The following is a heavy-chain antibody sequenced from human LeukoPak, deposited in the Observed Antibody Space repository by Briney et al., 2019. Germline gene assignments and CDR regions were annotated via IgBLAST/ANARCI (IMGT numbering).Heavy chain of an antibody. Sequence: PGGSLRLSCAASGFTFSSYWMSWVRQAPGKGLEWVANIKQDGSEKYYVDSVKGRFTISRDNAKNSLYLQMNSLRAEDTALYYCARDSTGYGYEEWNWGQGTLVTVSS. CDR3: ARDSTGYGYEEWN. CDR2: IKQDGSEK. D-gene: IGHD5-18*01. J-gene: IGHJ4*02. CDR1: GFTFSSYW. V-gene: IGHV3-7*01.